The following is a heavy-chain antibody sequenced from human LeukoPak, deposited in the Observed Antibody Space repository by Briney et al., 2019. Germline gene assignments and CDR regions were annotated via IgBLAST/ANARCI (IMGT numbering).Heavy chain of an antibody. CDR2: INHSGST. J-gene: IGHJ6*03. V-gene: IGHV4-34*01. Sequence: SETLSLTCAVYGGSFSGYYWSWIRQPPGKGLEWIGEINHSGSTNYNPSLKSRVTISVDTSKNQFSLKLSSVTAADTAVYYCARGMVVRAYYYMDVWGKGTTVTVSS. D-gene: IGHD2-15*01. CDR1: GGSFSGYY. CDR3: ARGMVVRAYYYMDV.